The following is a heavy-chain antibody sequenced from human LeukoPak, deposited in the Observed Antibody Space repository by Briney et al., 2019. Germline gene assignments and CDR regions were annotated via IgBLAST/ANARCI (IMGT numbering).Heavy chain of an antibody. CDR1: GFTFSTYA. J-gene: IGHJ4*02. CDR2: ISGGGGST. Sequence: GGSLRLSCAASGFTFSTYAMRWVRQAPGKGLEWVSAISGGGGSTHYADSVKGRFTISRDNSKNTLFLQMSSLRADDTAIYYCAKHYDISGYYPYWGQGTLVTVSS. CDR3: AKHYDISGYYPY. D-gene: IGHD3-22*01. V-gene: IGHV3-23*01.